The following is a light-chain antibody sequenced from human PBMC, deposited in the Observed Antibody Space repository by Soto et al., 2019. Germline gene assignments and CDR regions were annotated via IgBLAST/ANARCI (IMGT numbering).Light chain of an antibody. CDR1: QSISKD. V-gene: IGKV1-39*01. J-gene: IGKJ1*01. CDR2: DAS. Sequence: DIQMTQSPSFLSASVGDRVTLTCRASQSISKDLNWYQQKPGEAPILLIYDASTLQSGVPSRFSGAVSGTDFTLTITNLQPEDFATYFCQQSYSTPWTFGLGTKVDIK. CDR3: QQSYSTPWT.